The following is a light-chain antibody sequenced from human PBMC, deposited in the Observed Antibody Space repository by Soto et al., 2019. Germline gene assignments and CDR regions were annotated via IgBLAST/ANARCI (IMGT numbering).Light chain of an antibody. J-gene: IGKJ2*01. CDR3: QQYSSLPNT. V-gene: IGKV3-20*01. Sequence: EIVLTQSPGTLSLSPGERATLSCRASQSVSSNYLAWYQQKPGQAPRLLIYGASSRATGIPDRFSGSGSGTDFTLTISRLEPEDFAVYLCQQYSSLPNTFGQGTKLEIK. CDR2: GAS. CDR1: QSVSSNY.